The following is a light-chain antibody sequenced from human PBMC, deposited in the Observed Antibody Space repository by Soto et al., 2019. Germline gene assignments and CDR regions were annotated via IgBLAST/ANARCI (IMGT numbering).Light chain of an antibody. V-gene: IGKV1-27*01. CDR2: SAS. Sequence: DIQMTQSPSSLSASVGDRVTITCRASQDISVYLAWYQQKPGKVPKLLIYSASTLKSGVPSRFSGSGSGTDFTLTISSLQPEDVATYYCQNFNTAPLTFGQGTRLEI. CDR3: QNFNTAPLT. J-gene: IGKJ5*01. CDR1: QDISVY.